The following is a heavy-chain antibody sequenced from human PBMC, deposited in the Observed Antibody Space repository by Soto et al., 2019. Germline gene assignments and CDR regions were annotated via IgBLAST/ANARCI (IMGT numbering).Heavy chain of an antibody. Sequence: GGSLRLSCAASGFTFRSDWMHWFRQAPGKGLVWVSRIDSGGRTTTYADSVKGRFTISRDNAKNTLYLQMNGLRAEDTALYYCATWFTYGNFDYFDYWGQGTQVTVSS. J-gene: IGHJ4*02. CDR3: ATWFTYGNFDYFDY. CDR2: IDSGGRTT. CDR1: GFTFRSDW. D-gene: IGHD3-10*01. V-gene: IGHV3-74*01.